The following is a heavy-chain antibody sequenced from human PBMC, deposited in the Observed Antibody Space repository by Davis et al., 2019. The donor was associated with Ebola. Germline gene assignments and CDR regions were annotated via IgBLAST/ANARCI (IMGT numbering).Heavy chain of an antibody. J-gene: IGHJ6*02. D-gene: IGHD3-16*01. CDR1: GGSINTYY. Sequence: SETLSLTCTVSGGSINTYYWSWIRQPPGKGLEWIGYIYYSGSTNYNPSLKSRVTISVDTSKNQFSLKLSSVTAADTAVYYCARHWGRSYYYYYGMDVWGQGTTVTVSS. CDR3: ARHWGRSYYYYYGMDV. V-gene: IGHV4-59*08. CDR2: IYYSGST.